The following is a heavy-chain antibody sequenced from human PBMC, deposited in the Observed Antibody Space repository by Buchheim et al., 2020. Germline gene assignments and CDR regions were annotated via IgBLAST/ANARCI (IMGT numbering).Heavy chain of an antibody. D-gene: IGHD6-19*01. CDR2: ISGSGGST. CDR3: AKENQWLSRAFFDY. Sequence: EVQLLESGGGLVQPGGSLRLSCAASGFTFSSYAMSGVRQAPGRGLEWFSAISGSGGSTYSADSVMGRFTLSSDNSKNTLYLQMNSLRAEDTAVYYCAKENQWLSRAFFDYWGQGTL. V-gene: IGHV3-23*01. CDR1: GFTFSSYA. J-gene: IGHJ4*02.